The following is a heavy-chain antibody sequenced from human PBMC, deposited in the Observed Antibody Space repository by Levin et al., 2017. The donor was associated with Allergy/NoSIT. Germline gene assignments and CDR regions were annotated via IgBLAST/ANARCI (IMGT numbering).Heavy chain of an antibody. D-gene: IGHD6-13*01. CDR3: ARDGSSHGRGDYYYMDV. CDR1: GFTFSDYY. Sequence: GGSLRLSCAASGFTFSDYYMSWIRQAPGKGLELISYISSSSSYTNYADSVKGRFTISRDNAKNSLYLHMNSLTAEDTAVYSCARDGSSHGRGDYYYMDVWGKGTTVTVSS. CDR2: ISSSSSYT. J-gene: IGHJ6*03. V-gene: IGHV3-11*05.